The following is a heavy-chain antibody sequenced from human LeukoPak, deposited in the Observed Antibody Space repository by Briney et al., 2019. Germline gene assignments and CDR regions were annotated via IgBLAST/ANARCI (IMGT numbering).Heavy chain of an antibody. CDR3: IRDLGGRSGH. CDR2: SNEDGSTT. D-gene: IGHD1-26*01. J-gene: IGHJ4*02. CDR1: GFTFSSNW. V-gene: IGHV3-74*01. Sequence: GGSLRLSCAASGFTFSSNWMHWVRQAPGKGLVWVSRSNEDGSTTNYADSVKGRFTISRDNAKNTPYLQMNSLTAEDTAVYYCIRDLGGRSGHWGQGTLVTVSS.